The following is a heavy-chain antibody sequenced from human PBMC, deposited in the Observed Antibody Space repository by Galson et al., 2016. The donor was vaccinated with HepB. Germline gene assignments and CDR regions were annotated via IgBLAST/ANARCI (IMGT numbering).Heavy chain of an antibody. D-gene: IGHD3-10*01. V-gene: IGHV1-69*13. Sequence: SVKVSCKASGGTFSSYGIVWVRQAPGQGLEWMGGISPIFGTTTYAQKFQCRVTITADESTTTAYMELSSLRSEDTAMYYCAMQTSGSSYDYGMDVWGQGTTVAVSS. J-gene: IGHJ6*02. CDR2: ISPIFGTT. CDR1: GGTFSSYG. CDR3: AMQTSGSSYDYGMDV.